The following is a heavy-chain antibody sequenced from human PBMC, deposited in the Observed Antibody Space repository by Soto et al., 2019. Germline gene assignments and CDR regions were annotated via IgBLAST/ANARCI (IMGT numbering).Heavy chain of an antibody. CDR1: GFTFSSYW. CDR3: ASQVGDIVVVPAAMFRHYYYGMDV. Sequence: EVQLVESGGGLVQPGGSLRLSCAASGFTFSSYWMHWVRQAPGKGLVWVSRINSDGSSTSYADSVKGRFTISRDNAKNTQYLQMNSLRAEDTAVYYCASQVGDIVVVPAAMFRHYYYGMDVWGQGTTVTVSS. CDR2: INSDGSST. V-gene: IGHV3-74*01. D-gene: IGHD2-2*01. J-gene: IGHJ6*02.